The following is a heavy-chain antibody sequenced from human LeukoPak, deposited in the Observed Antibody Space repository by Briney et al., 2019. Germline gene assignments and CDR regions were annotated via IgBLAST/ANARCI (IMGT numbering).Heavy chain of an antibody. CDR3: ARDAPLVPAADAFDI. V-gene: IGHV1-69*13. J-gene: IGHJ3*02. CDR2: IIPIFGTA. Sequence: SVKVSCKASGGTFSSYAISWVRQAPGQGLEWMGGIIPIFGTANYAQKFQGRVTITADESTSTAYMELSSLRSEDTAVYYCARDAPLVPAADAFDIWGQGTMVTVSS. CDR1: GGTFSSYA. D-gene: IGHD2-2*01.